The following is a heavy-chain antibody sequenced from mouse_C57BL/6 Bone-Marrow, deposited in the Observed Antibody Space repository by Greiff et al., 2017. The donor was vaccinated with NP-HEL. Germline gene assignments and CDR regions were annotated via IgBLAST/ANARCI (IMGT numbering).Heavy chain of an antibody. V-gene: IGHV1-63*01. D-gene: IGHD4-1*01. CDR3: ARRELGRAMDD. J-gene: IGHJ4*01. Sequence: QVQLQQSGAELVRPGTSVKMSCKASGYTFTNYWIGWAKQRPGHGLEWIGDIYPGGGYTNYNEKFKGKATLTADKSSSTAYMQFSSLTSEDSAIYYCARRELGRAMDDWGQGTSVTVSS. CDR2: IYPGGGYT. CDR1: GYTFTNYW.